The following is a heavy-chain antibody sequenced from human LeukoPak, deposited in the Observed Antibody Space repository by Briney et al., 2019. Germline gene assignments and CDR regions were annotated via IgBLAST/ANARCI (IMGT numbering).Heavy chain of an antibody. CDR1: GYTFTNYA. Sequence: ASVKVSCKASGYTFTNYAMNWVRQAPGQGLEWMGRINPNTGNPTYAQGFTGRFVFSLDTSVTTTYLQISGLKAEDTAVYYCARAYQRLGGLSFPDSWGQGTLVTVSS. CDR2: INPNTGNP. CDR3: ARAYQRLGGLSFPDS. V-gene: IGHV7-4-1*02. J-gene: IGHJ5*01. D-gene: IGHD3-16*02.